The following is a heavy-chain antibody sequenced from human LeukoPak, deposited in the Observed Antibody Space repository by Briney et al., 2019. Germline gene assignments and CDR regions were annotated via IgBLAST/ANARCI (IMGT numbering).Heavy chain of an antibody. J-gene: IGHJ4*02. Sequence: ASVKVSCKASGYIFTSYGINWVRQAPGQGLEWMGWISTYKGNTNYAQKFQGRVTMTTDTSTSTAYMELRSLRSDDTAVYYCAREGSSSVTGFDNWGQGTLVTVSS. CDR1: GYIFTSYG. CDR2: ISTYKGNT. V-gene: IGHV1-18*01. D-gene: IGHD6-13*01. CDR3: AREGSSSVTGFDN.